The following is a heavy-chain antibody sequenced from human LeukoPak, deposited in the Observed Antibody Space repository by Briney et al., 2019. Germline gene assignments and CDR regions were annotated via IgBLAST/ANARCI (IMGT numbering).Heavy chain of an antibody. CDR3: ARDDTGKPVVVAQSQPNGAFDI. CDR2: IYLYGTT. V-gene: IGHV4-4*02. J-gene: IGHJ3*02. D-gene: IGHD3-22*01. Sequence: SETLSLTCSVSIGSISSSKWWSWVRQSPVKGLEWIGEIYLYGTTNYNPSFTSRVTMSVDRSRNQFSLKLTSVTAADTAVYYCARDDTGKPVVVAQSQPNGAFDIWGQGTMVTVSS. CDR1: IGSISSSKW.